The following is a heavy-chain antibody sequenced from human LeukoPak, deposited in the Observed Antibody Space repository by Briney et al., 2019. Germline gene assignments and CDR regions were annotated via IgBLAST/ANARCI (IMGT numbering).Heavy chain of an antibody. CDR2: ISSSGSII. CDR1: GFTFSSYE. D-gene: IGHD6-19*01. J-gene: IGHJ6*03. V-gene: IGHV3-48*03. Sequence: PGGSLRLSCAASGFTFSSYEMNWVRQAPGKGLEWVSYISSSGSIIYYADSVKGRFTISRDNAKNSLYLQMNSLRAEDTAVYYCAREGAVAGWLYYYYYMDVWGKGTTVTISS. CDR3: AREGAVAGWLYYYYYMDV.